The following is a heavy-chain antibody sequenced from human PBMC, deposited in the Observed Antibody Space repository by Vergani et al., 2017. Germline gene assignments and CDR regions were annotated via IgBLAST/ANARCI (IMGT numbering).Heavy chain of an antibody. D-gene: IGHD3-22*01. V-gene: IGHV4-59*01. Sequence: QVQLQESGPGLVTPSETLSLTCTVSGGSISSYYWSWIRQPPGEGLEWIGYIYYSGSTNYNPSLKSRVTISVDTSKNQFSLKLSSVTAADTAVYYCARDVPHYYYDSSGYYNYYYYMDVWGKGTTVTVSS. CDR1: GGSISSYY. CDR2: IYYSGST. CDR3: ARDVPHYYYDSSGYYNYYYYMDV. J-gene: IGHJ6*03.